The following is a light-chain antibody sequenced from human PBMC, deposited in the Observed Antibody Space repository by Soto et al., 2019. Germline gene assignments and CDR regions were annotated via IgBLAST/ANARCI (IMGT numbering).Light chain of an antibody. CDR3: QQYYSSPLT. J-gene: IGKJ4*01. V-gene: IGKV4-1*01. Sequence: DIVMTQSPDSLAVSLGERATINCKSSQSVLYSSNNKNYLAWYQQKPGQPPKLLIYWASTRESGVPDRFSCSESGTDFTLTISSLQAEDVAVYYCQQYYSSPLTFGVGTKLDIK. CDR2: WAS. CDR1: QSVLYSSNNKNY.